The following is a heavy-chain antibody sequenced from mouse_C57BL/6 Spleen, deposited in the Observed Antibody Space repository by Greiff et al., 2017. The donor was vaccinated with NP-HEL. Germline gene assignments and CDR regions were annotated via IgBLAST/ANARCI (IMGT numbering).Heavy chain of an antibody. CDR3: VSEGYDYVFDY. CDR1: GFSFNTYA. V-gene: IGHV10-1*01. D-gene: IGHD2-4*01. CDR2: IRSKSNNYAT. J-gene: IGHJ2*01. Sequence: EVKLQESGGGLVQPKGSLKLSCAASGFSFNTYAMNWVRQAPGKGLEWVARIRSKSNNYATYYADSVKDRFTISRDDSESMLYLQMNNLKTEDTAMYYCVSEGYDYVFDYWGQGTTLTVSS.